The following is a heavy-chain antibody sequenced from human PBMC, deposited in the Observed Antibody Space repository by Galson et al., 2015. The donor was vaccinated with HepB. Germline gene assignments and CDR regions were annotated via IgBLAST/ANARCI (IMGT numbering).Heavy chain of an antibody. Sequence: SLRLSCAASGFTFSSYGMHWVRQAPGKGLEWVAVIWYDGSNKYYADSVKGRFTISRDNSKNTLYLQMNSLRAEDTAVYYCAREAPGIAVLYGMDVWGQGTTVTVSS. D-gene: IGHD6-19*01. J-gene: IGHJ6*02. CDR2: IWYDGSNK. CDR1: GFTFSSYG. CDR3: AREAPGIAVLYGMDV. V-gene: IGHV3-33*01.